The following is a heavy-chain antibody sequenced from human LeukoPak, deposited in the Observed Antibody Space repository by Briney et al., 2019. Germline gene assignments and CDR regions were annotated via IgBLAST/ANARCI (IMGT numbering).Heavy chain of an antibody. CDR1: GFTFSSYA. J-gene: IGHJ4*02. Sequence: GGSLRLSCAASGFTFSSYALTWVRQAPGKGLEWVSAISGSGGTTYYADSVKGRFTISRDNSKNTLYLQMNSLRAEDTALYYCAKQSGSSGYYVLIDYWGQGTLVTVSS. CDR2: ISGSGGTT. V-gene: IGHV3-23*01. CDR3: AKQSGSSGYYVLIDY. D-gene: IGHD3-22*01.